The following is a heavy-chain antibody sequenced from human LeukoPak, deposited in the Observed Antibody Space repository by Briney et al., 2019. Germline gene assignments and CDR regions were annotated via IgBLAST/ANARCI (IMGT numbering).Heavy chain of an antibody. V-gene: IGHV4-34*09. J-gene: IGHJ3*02. Sequence: PSETLSLTCAVYGGSFSGYYWSWIRQPPGKGLEWIGEINHSGSTNYNPSLKSRVTISVDTSKNQFSLKLSSVTAADTAVYYCATYTVMDAFDIWGQGTMVTVSS. CDR1: GGSFSGYY. CDR3: ATYTVMDAFDI. CDR2: INHSGST. D-gene: IGHD4-11*01.